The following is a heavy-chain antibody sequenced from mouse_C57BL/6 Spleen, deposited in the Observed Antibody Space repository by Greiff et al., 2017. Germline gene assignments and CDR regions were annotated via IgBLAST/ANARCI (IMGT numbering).Heavy chain of an antibody. J-gene: IGHJ3*01. CDR1: GYTFTSYW. CDR3: ARSPAYYSNPWFAY. V-gene: IGHV1-55*01. CDR2: IYPGSGST. D-gene: IGHD2-5*01. Sequence: LQQPGAELVKPGASVKMSCKASGYTFTSYWITWVKQRPGQGLEWIGDIYPGSGSTNYNEKFKSKATLTVDTSSSTAYMQLSSLTSEDSAVYYCARSPAYYSNPWFAYWGQGTLVTVSA.